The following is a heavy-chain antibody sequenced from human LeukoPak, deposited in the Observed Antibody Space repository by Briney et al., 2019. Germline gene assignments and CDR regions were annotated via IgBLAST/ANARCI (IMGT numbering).Heavy chain of an antibody. Sequence: SETLSLTCVVYGGSFSGSYWSWIRQPPGKRLEWIGQINHSGSTNYNPSLKSRVTISVDTSKNQFSLKLSSVTAADTAVYYCAIGGYDILTGYKFDDWGQGTLVTVS. D-gene: IGHD3-9*01. V-gene: IGHV4-34*01. CDR2: INHSGST. J-gene: IGHJ4*02. CDR3: AIGGYDILTGYKFDD. CDR1: GGSFSGSY.